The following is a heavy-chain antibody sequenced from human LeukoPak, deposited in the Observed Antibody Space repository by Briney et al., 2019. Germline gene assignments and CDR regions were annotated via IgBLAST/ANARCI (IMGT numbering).Heavy chain of an antibody. CDR1: GGSFSGYY. Sequence: SETLSLTCADYGGSFSGYYWSWIRQPPGKGLEWIGEINHSGSTNYNPSLKSRVTISVDTSKNQFSLKLSSVTAADTAVYYCARKHDLYWYFDLWGRGTLVTVSA. CDR3: ARKHDLYWYFDL. CDR2: INHSGST. J-gene: IGHJ2*01. D-gene: IGHD1-1*01. V-gene: IGHV4-34*01.